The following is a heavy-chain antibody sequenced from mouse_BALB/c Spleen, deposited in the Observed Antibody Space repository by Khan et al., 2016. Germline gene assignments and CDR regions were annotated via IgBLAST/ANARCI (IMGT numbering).Heavy chain of an antibody. D-gene: IGHD4-1*01. CDR2: IYTYSGEP. V-gene: IGHV9-3-1*01. CDR1: GYTFTNYG. J-gene: IGHJ3*01. Sequence: QIQLVQSGPELKKPGESVKISCKASGYTFTNYGMTWVKQAPGKGLKWMGWIYTYSGEPTYADDFKGRFAFSLEASASTAYLQINNLKHEDTATYFCAKITGTDAYWGQGTLVTVSA. CDR3: AKITGTDAY.